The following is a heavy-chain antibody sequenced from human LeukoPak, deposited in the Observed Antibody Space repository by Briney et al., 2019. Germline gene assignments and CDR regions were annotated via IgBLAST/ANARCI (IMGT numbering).Heavy chain of an antibody. CDR3: ARGLRQWLVLRIDAFDI. V-gene: IGHV1-69*06. Sequence: ASVNVSCKASGGTFSSYAISWVRQAPGQGLEWMGGIIPIFGTANYAQKFQGRVTIAADKSTSTAYMELSSLRSEDTAVYYCARGLRQWLVLRIDAFDIWGQGTMVTVSS. J-gene: IGHJ3*02. CDR2: IIPIFGTA. D-gene: IGHD6-19*01. CDR1: GGTFSSYA.